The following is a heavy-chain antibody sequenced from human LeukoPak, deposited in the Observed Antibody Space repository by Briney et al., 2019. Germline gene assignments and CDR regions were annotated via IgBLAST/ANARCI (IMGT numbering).Heavy chain of an antibody. D-gene: IGHD2-2*02. CDR3: ARLWGYCSSTSCYM. CDR1: GFTFSSYW. V-gene: IGHV3-7*03. J-gene: IGHJ4*02. Sequence: PGGSLRLSCAASGFTFSSYWMSWVRQAPGKGLEWVANIKQDGSEKYYVDSVKGRFTISRDNAKNSLYLQMNSLRAEDTAVYYCARLWGYCSSTSCYMWGEGTLVTVSS. CDR2: IKQDGSEK.